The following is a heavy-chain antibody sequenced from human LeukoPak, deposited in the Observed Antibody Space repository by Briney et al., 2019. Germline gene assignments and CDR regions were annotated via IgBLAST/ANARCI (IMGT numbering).Heavy chain of an antibody. CDR1: GYSFTSYW. CDR2: IYPGDSDT. D-gene: IGHD5-12*01. J-gene: IGHJ4*02. V-gene: IGHV5-51*01. CDR3: ARPSGYAEYYFDY. Sequence: GESLKISCKGSGYSFTSYWIGWVRQMPGKGLEWMGIIYPGDSDTRYSPSFQGQVTISADKSISTAYLQRSSLKASDTAMYYCARPSGYAEYYFDYWGQGTLVTVSS.